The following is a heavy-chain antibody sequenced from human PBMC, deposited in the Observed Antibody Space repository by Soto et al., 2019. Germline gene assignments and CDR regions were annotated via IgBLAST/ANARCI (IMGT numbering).Heavy chain of an antibody. D-gene: IGHD3-16*01. CDR2: IYYSGST. CDR1: GGSISSSSYY. CDR3: ARHLGGVTIYYYGMDV. J-gene: IGHJ6*02. V-gene: IGHV4-39*01. Sequence: QLQLQESGPGLVKPSETLSLTCTVSGGSISSSSYYWGWIRQPPGKGLEWIGSIYYSGSTYYNPSLKSRVTISVDTSKNQFSLKLSSVTAADTAVYYCARHLGGVTIYYYGMDVWGQGTTVTVSS.